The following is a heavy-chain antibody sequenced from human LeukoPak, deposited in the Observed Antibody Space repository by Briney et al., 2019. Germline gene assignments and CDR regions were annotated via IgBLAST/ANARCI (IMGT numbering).Heavy chain of an antibody. V-gene: IGHV4-4*07. CDR2: FSSSGTT. D-gene: IGHD4-17*01. J-gene: IGHJ3*02. CDR1: GDSISYFY. CDR3: TREYGFMTTVFHAFDI. Sequence: SETLSLTCSVSGDSISYFYWSWIRQAAGKGLEWIGRFSSSGTTDYNASLKSRVTMSVDTSKNQLSLKVISVTAADAAIYYCTREYGFMTTVFHAFDIWGQGTMVTVSS.